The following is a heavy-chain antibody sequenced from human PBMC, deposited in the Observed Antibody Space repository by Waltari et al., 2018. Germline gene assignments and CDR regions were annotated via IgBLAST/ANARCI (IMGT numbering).Heavy chain of an antibody. J-gene: IGHJ6*03. Sequence: QVQLVQSGAEVKKPGSSVKVSCKASGGTFSSYTISWVRQAPGQGLEWMGRIIPILGIANYAQKFQGRVTITADKSTSTAYMELSSLGSEDTAVYYCARKSYYGSGSYYDYYYYMDVWGKGTTVTVSS. D-gene: IGHD3-10*01. CDR1: GGTFSSYT. V-gene: IGHV1-69*02. CDR2: IIPILGIA. CDR3: ARKSYYGSGSYYDYYYYMDV.